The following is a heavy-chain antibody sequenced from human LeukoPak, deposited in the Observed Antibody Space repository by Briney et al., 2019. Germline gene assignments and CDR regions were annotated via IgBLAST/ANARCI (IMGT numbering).Heavy chain of an antibody. D-gene: IGHD6-13*01. CDR1: GGSFSGYY. Sequence: PSETLSLTCAVYGGSFSGYYWSWIRQPPGKGLEWIGEINHSGSTNYNPSLKSRVTISVDTSKNQFSLKLSSVTAADTAVYYCARRNLGNRQQLVRWFDPWGQGTLVTVSS. V-gene: IGHV4-34*01. CDR2: INHSGST. CDR3: ARRNLGNRQQLVRWFDP. J-gene: IGHJ5*02.